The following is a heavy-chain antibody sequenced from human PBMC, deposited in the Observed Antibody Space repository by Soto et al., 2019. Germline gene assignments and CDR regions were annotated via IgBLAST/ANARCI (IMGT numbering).Heavy chain of an antibody. CDR2: INAGNGNT. CDR3: ASTYYDFWSGYYDAFDI. CDR1: GYTFTSYA. D-gene: IGHD3-3*01. Sequence: ASVKVSCKASGYTFTSYAMHWVRQAPGQRLEWMGWINAGNGNTKYSQKFQGRVTITRDTSASTAYTELSSLRSEDTAVYYCASTYYDFWSGYYDAFDIWGQGTMVTVSS. J-gene: IGHJ3*02. V-gene: IGHV1-3*01.